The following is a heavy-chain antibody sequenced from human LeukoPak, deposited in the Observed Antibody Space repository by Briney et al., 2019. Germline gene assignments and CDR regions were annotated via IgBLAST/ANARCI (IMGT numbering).Heavy chain of an antibody. V-gene: IGHV4-39*01. Sequence: SETLSLTYTVSGGSISSSSYYWGWIRQPPGKGLEWIGSIYYSGSTYYNPSLKSRVTISVDTSKNQFSLKLSSVTAADTAVCYCARQGRYSSGWFDYWGQGTLVTVSS. CDR3: ARQGRYSSGWFDY. D-gene: IGHD6-19*01. CDR1: GGSISSSSYY. J-gene: IGHJ4*02. CDR2: IYYSGST.